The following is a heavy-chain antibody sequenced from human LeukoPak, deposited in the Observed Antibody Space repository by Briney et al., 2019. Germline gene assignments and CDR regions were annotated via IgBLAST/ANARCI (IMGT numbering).Heavy chain of an antibody. J-gene: IGHJ4*02. CDR2: IYPGDSDT. Sequence: GESLKISCKASGYSFTCYWIGWVRQMPGKGLERMGIIYPGDSDTRYSPSFQGQVTISADKSITTAYLQWSSLKASDTAMYYCARLDRGGDPPVIDYWGQGTLVTVSS. CDR1: GYSFTCYW. CDR3: ARLDRGGDPPVIDY. D-gene: IGHD2-21*02. V-gene: IGHV5-51*01.